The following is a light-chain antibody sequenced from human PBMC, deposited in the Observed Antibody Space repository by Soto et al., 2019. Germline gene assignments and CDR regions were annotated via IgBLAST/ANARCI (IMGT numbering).Light chain of an antibody. CDR2: GAS. CDR1: QFINNW. V-gene: IGKV1D-12*01. CDR3: QQANTFPHT. J-gene: IGKJ2*01. Sequence: DIQMTQSPSSVSASVGDRVTITCRASQFINNWVAWYQQKPGKAPRVLIHGASNLQSGVPSRFTVSQSGAEFTLTITSLQPEDFATYFCQQANTFPHTFGQGTKLDIK.